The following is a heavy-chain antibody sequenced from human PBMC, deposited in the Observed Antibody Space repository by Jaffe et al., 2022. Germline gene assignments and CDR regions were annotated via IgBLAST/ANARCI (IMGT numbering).Heavy chain of an antibody. V-gene: IGHV3-48*03. D-gene: IGHD3-10*01. CDR1: GFTFSGYE. J-gene: IGHJ3*01. CDR3: ARDGGDSGPYDAFDV. Sequence: EVQLVESGGGLIQPGGSLRLSCAASGFTFSGYEMTWVRQAPGKGLEWISYISGNGNIIKYADSVRGRFTISKDTARNSLFLQMNSLTAEDTAVYYCARDGGDSGPYDAFDVWGQGTVVTVSS. CDR2: ISGNGNII.